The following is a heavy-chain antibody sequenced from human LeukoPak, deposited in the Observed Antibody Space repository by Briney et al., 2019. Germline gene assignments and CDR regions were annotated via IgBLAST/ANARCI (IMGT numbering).Heavy chain of an antibody. J-gene: IGHJ4*02. CDR1: GYDFTTYW. D-gene: IGHD6-13*01. Sequence: GESLKISCKASGYDFTTYWIGWVRQMPGKGLEWMGIIYPGDSDTRYSPSFQGQVTISADKSISTAYLQWSSLKASDTAMYYCALEQQPESVGFDYWGQGTLVTVSS. CDR3: ALEQQPESVGFDY. CDR2: IYPGDSDT. V-gene: IGHV5-51*01.